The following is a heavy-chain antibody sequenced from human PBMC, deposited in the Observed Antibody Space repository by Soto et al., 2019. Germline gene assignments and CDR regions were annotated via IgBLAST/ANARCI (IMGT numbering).Heavy chain of an antibody. J-gene: IGHJ6*02. Sequence: PXESLRLSCATSGFTFNHYCRSGVRQAPGKGLQWVASIKRDVSEKYYVDSVKGRFTISRDNVKNSLSLQMNSLRAEDTAVYYCARDPSYYASHYYYGMDVCGQGTTVTVSS. V-gene: IGHV3-7*01. D-gene: IGHD3-22*01. CDR3: ARDPSYYASHYYYGMDV. CDR1: GFTFNHYC. CDR2: IKRDVSEK.